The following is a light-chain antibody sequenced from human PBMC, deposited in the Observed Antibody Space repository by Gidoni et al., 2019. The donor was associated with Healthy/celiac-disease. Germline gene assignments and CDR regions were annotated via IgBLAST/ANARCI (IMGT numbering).Light chain of an antibody. V-gene: IGKV3-15*01. CDR3: QQYNNWPRT. CDR1: QSVSSN. Sequence: IVMTQSPATLSMSPGARATLSCRASQSVSSNLAWYQQKPGQAPRLLIYGASTRATGIPARFSGSGSGTEFTLTISSLQSEDFAVYYCQQYNNWPRTFGQGTKVEIK. CDR2: GAS. J-gene: IGKJ1*01.